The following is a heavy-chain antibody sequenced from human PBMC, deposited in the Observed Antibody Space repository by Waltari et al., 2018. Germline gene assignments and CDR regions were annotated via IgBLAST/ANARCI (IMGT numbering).Heavy chain of an antibody. CDR3: ARLATTVTTGGGDAFDI. J-gene: IGHJ3*02. Sequence: EVQLVQSGAEVKKPGESLKISCKGSGYSFPTYWIGWVRQMPGKGLEWMGIIYPRDSDTRYSPSFQGQVTISADKSINSASLQWSSLKASDTAMYYCARLATTVTTGGGDAFDIWGQGTMVTVSS. CDR2: IYPRDSDT. V-gene: IGHV5-51*01. D-gene: IGHD4-17*01. CDR1: GYSFPTYW.